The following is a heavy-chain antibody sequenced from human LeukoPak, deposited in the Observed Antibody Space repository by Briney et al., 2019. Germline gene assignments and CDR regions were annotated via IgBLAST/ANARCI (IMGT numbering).Heavy chain of an antibody. CDR1: GYSFHPYG. J-gene: IGHJ6*03. CDR3: ASPAKGAYYYYYMDV. D-gene: IGHD2-2*01. CDR2: ISTYNGNT. Sequence: ASVKVSCKTSGYSFHPYGLTWVRQAPGQGLEWVGWISTYNGNTNYAQKFQGRVSMTTDTSTNTAYLELRGLRSNDTAVYFCASPAKGAYYYYYMDVWGKGTTVTVSS. V-gene: IGHV1-18*01.